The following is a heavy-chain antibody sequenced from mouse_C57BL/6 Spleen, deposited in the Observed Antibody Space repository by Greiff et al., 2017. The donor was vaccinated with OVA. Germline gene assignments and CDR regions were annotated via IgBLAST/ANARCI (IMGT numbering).Heavy chain of an antibody. V-gene: IGHV1-81*01. CDR3: ARTYDYDRRIYAMDY. J-gene: IGHJ4*01. CDR1: GYTFTSYG. Sequence: VKLMESGAELARPGASVKLSCKASGYTFTSYGISWVKQRTGQGLEWIGEIYPRSGNTYYNEKFKGKATLTADKSSSTAYKELRSLTSEDSAVYFCARTYDYDRRIYAMDYWGQGTSVTVSS. D-gene: IGHD2-4*01. CDR2: IYPRSGNT.